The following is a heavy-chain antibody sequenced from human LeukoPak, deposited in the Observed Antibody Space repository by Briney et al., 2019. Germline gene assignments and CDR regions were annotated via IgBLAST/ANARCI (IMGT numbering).Heavy chain of an antibody. D-gene: IGHD4-23*01. CDR1: GGSLSSYY. J-gene: IGHJ4*02. CDR3: ATPDYGGNPGYY. V-gene: IGHV4-59*08. CDR2: IYYSGSP. Sequence: SETLSLTCTVSGGSLSSYYWSWMRQPPGKGLEWIGYIYYSGSPNYNPSLKSRVTISVDTSKNQFSLKLSSVTAADTAVYYCATPDYGGNPGYYWGQGTLVTVSS.